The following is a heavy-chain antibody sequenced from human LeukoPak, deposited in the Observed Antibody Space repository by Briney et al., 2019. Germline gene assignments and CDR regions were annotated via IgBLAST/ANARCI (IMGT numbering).Heavy chain of an antibody. CDR3: ARVVATSQNWFDP. CDR1: GGSIGSYY. Sequence: SETLSLTCTVSGGSIGSYYWSWIRQPPGKGLEWIGYIYYSGSTNYNPSLKSRVTISVDTSKNQFSLKLSSVTAADTAVYYCARVVATSQNWFDPWGQGTLVTVSS. D-gene: IGHD5-12*01. CDR2: IYYSGST. J-gene: IGHJ5*02. V-gene: IGHV4-59*01.